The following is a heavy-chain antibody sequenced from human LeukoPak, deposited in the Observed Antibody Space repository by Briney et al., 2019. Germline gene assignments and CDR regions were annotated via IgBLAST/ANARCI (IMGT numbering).Heavy chain of an antibody. Sequence: PSQTQSLTCTVSGGSVSSGGYYWSWIRQPPGKGLEWIGYIYHSGSTYYNPSLKSRVTISVDRSKNQFSLKLSSVTAADTAVYYCAMMFSGSFYYFDYWGQGTLVTVSS. V-gene: IGHV4-30-2*01. J-gene: IGHJ4*02. CDR2: IYHSGST. CDR3: AMMFSGSFYYFDY. CDR1: GGSVSSGGYY. D-gene: IGHD1-26*01.